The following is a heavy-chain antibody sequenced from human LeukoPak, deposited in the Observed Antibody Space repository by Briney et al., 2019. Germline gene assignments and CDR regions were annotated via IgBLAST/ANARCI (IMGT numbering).Heavy chain of an antibody. CDR2: INHSGST. J-gene: IGHJ4*02. V-gene: IGHV4-34*01. CDR3: ARGSLGPAARGNSFDY. CDR1: GGSFSGYY. Sequence: SETLSLTCAVYGGSFSGYYWSWIRQPPGKGPEWIGEINHSGSTNYNPSLKSRVTISVDTSRNQFSLKLSSVTAADTAVYYCARGSLGPAARGNSFDYWGQGTLVTVSS. D-gene: IGHD2-2*01.